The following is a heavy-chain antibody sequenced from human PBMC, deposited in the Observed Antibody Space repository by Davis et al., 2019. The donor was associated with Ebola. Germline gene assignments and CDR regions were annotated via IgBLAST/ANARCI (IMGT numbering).Heavy chain of an antibody. J-gene: IGHJ4*02. Sequence: GESLKISCTGSGYSFTSYWIGWVRQMPGKGLEWMGIIYPGDSDTRYSPSFQGQVTISADKSISTAYLQWSSLKASDTAMYYCARQPWGIAVAGRPYYFDYWGQGTLVTVSS. D-gene: IGHD6-19*01. V-gene: IGHV5-51*01. CDR3: ARQPWGIAVAGRPYYFDY. CDR2: IYPGDSDT. CDR1: GYSFTSYW.